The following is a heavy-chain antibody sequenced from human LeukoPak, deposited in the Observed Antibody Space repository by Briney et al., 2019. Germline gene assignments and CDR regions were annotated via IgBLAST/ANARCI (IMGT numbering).Heavy chain of an antibody. CDR3: ARDPGNHSGA. CDR1: GFTFSSHW. CDR2: IKQDGSEK. V-gene: IGHV3-7*05. J-gene: IGHJ5*02. D-gene: IGHD6-19*01. Sequence: GGSLRLSCAASGFTFSSHWMIWVRQAPGKGLEWVASIKQDGSEKYYVDSVRGRFTISRDNAKNSLYLQMNTLRAEDTALYYCARDPGNHSGAWGQGTLVTVSS.